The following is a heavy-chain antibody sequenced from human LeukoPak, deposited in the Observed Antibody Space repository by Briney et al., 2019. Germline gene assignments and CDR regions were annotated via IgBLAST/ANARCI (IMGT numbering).Heavy chain of an antibody. D-gene: IGHD2-2*01. Sequence: PGGSLRLSCSASGFTFSSYEMNWVRQAPGKGLEWVSYISSSGGTIYYADSVKGRFTISRDNAKNSLYLQMNGLRAEDTAVYYCARDLSYCTITSCSYYYYGMDVWGRGTTVTVSS. CDR2: ISSSGGTI. CDR1: GFTFSSYE. V-gene: IGHV3-48*03. CDR3: ARDLSYCTITSCSYYYYGMDV. J-gene: IGHJ6*02.